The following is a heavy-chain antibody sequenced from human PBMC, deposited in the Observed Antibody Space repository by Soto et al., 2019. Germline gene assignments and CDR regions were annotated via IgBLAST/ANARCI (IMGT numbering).Heavy chain of an antibody. CDR3: VRDERESCRGGNCFDFDY. Sequence: QVHLVQSGAEVKKPGASVKVSCKASGYAFTSYGMSWVRQAPGQGLEWMGWINTYNSDTNSAPRLQGRITMTTDTSTSTAYMELRSLTSDDTAVYYCVRDERESCRGGNCFDFDYWGQGALVSVSS. D-gene: IGHD2-15*01. V-gene: IGHV1-18*04. CDR1: GYAFTSYG. J-gene: IGHJ4*02. CDR2: INTYNSDT.